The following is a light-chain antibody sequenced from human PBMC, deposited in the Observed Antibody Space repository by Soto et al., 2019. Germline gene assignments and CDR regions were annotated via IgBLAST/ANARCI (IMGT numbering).Light chain of an antibody. CDR1: SSDVGSYNL. CDR3: CSYAGSSTYV. V-gene: IGLV2-23*02. CDR2: AVT. Sequence: QSVLTQPASVSGSPGQSITISCTGTSSDVGSYNLVSWYQQHPGKAPKLMIYAVTKRPSGVFNRSSGSKSGNTASLTISGLQAEDEADYYCCSYAGSSTYVFGTGTKVTVL. J-gene: IGLJ1*01.